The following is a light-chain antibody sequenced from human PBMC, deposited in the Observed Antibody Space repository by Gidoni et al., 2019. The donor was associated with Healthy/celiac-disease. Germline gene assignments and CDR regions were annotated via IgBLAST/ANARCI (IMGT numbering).Light chain of an antibody. Sequence: DIQMPQSPSTLSASVGDRVTITCRASQSISSWLAWYQQKPGTAPKLLSYKASSLESGVPSRFRGSGAGTEFTLTISSLQPDDFATYYYQQYNSYPWTFGKGTRVEIK. CDR3: QQYNSYPWT. CDR1: QSISSW. CDR2: KAS. V-gene: IGKV1-5*03. J-gene: IGKJ1*01.